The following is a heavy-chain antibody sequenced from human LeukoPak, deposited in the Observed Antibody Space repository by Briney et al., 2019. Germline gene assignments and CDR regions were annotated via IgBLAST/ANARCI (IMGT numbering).Heavy chain of an antibody. CDR3: ATAAFYYGSGTYIPDNYYYMDV. CDR1: GFTFDDYG. D-gene: IGHD3-10*01. CDR2: INWNGGST. J-gene: IGHJ6*03. V-gene: IGHV3-20*04. Sequence: PGGSLRLSCAASGFTFDDYGMSWVRQAPGKVLEWVSGINWNGGSTGYADSVKGRFTISRDNSRETLYLHMSSLRAEDTAVYFCATAAFYYGSGTYIPDNYYYMDVWGKGTMVTVSS.